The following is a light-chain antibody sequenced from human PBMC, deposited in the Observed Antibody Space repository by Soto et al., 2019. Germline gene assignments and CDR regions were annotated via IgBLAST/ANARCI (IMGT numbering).Light chain of an antibody. J-gene: IGKJ1*01. CDR2: AAS. CDR1: QDISSW. CDR3: QQTYSFPRT. Sequence: DIQMTQSPSSVSASVGDSVTITCRAGQDISSWLAWYQQKPGKAPNLLIYAASTLQSGVPSRFSGSGSGTDFTLTINSLQPEDIATYYCQQTYSFPRTFGQGTKVEV. V-gene: IGKV1-12*01.